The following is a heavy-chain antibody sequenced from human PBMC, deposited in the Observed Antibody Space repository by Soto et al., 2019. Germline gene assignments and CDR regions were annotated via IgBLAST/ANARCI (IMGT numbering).Heavy chain of an antibody. D-gene: IGHD6-6*01. CDR1: GYMFTTYG. V-gene: IGHV1-18*01. J-gene: IGHJ4*02. Sequence: QVQLMQSGGEVKMPGASVEVSCKTSGYMFTTYGMSWGRQAPGQGLEWMVWISAYNANKKYAQKSARRVTMTTLTYTGKVTMELRDLPSDGSAQYRYSRARGGMAAPPLDYWGQGTLVIVSS. CDR2: ISAYNANK. CDR3: SRARGGMAAPPLDY.